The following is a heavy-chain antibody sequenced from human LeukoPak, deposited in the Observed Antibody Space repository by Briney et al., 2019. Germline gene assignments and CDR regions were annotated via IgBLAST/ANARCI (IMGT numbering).Heavy chain of an antibody. CDR1: GDYISSYY. Sequence: PSETLSLTCSVSGDYISSYYWTWIRQSPGKGLEWIGQIYFGGTANYNPTFKSRVTISVDTSKNQFSLKLSSVTAADTAVYYCARHRYDSSGYYNFDYWGQGTLVTVSS. V-gene: IGHV4-59*08. CDR2: IYFGGTA. J-gene: IGHJ4*02. CDR3: ARHRYDSSGYYNFDY. D-gene: IGHD3-22*01.